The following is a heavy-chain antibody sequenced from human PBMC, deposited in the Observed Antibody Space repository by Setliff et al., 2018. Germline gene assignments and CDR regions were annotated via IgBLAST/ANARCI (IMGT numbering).Heavy chain of an antibody. Sequence: SETLSLTCTVSGGSISSSSYYWGWIRQPPGKGLEWIGSIYYSGSTYYNPSLKSRVTISVDTSKNQFSLKLSSVTAADTAVYYCARLWRRIQQIDYWGRGTLVTVSS. D-gene: IGHD5-18*01. CDR2: IYYSGST. V-gene: IGHV4-39*07. CDR1: GGSISSSSYY. CDR3: ARLWRRIQQIDY. J-gene: IGHJ4*02.